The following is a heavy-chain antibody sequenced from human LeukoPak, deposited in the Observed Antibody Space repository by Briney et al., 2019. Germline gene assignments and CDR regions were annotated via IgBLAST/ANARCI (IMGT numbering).Heavy chain of an antibody. CDR3: AREGDYYYMDD. J-gene: IGHJ6*03. V-gene: IGHV4-38-2*02. CDR1: GYSISSGYY. Sequence: SETLSLTCTVSGYSISSGYYWGWIRQPPGKGLEWIGSIYHSGSTYYNPSLKSRVTISVDTSKNQFSLKLSSVTAADTAVYYCAREGDYYYMDDWGQGTTVTVSS. CDR2: IYHSGST.